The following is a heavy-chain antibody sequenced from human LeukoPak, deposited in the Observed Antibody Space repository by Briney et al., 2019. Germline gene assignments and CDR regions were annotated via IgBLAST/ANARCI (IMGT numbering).Heavy chain of an antibody. CDR2: IYYSGST. D-gene: IGHD6-19*01. V-gene: IGHV4-59*08. Sequence: SETLSLTCTVSGGSISSYYWGWIRQPPGKGLEWIGYIYYSGSTNYNPSLKSRVTISVDTSKNQFSLKLSSVTAADTAVYYCARQVAVAGTTDYWGQGTLVTVSS. J-gene: IGHJ4*02. CDR3: ARQVAVAGTTDY. CDR1: GGSISSYY.